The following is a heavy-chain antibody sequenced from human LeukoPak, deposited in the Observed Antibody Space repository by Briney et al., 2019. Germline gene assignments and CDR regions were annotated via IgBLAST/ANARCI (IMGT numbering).Heavy chain of an antibody. CDR1: GFTFGGYA. CDR3: TRSPIHGDYVN. D-gene: IGHD4-17*01. V-gene: IGHV3-49*04. J-gene: IGHJ4*02. CDR2: IRSKAYGGTT. Sequence: GGSLRLSCTASGFTFGGYAMSWVRQAPGKGLEWVGFIRSKAYGGTTEYAASVKGRFTISRDDSKSIAYLQMNSLKTEDTAVYYCTRSPIHGDYVNWGQGTLVTVSS.